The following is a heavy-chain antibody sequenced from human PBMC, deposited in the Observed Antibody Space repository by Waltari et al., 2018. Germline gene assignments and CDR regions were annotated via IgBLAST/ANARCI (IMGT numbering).Heavy chain of an antibody. J-gene: IGHJ6*02. V-gene: IGHV4-4*02. CDR1: GGSISSSNW. Sequence: QVQLQESGPGLVKPSGTLSLTCAVSGGSISSSNWWSWVRQPPGKVLEWIGEIYHSGSTNYNPSLKSRVTISVDKSKNQFSLKLSSVTAADTAVYYCARDLTNYYDSSDPYYYYGMDVWGQGTTVTVSS. CDR3: ARDLTNYYDSSDPYYYYGMDV. CDR2: IYHSGST. D-gene: IGHD3-22*01.